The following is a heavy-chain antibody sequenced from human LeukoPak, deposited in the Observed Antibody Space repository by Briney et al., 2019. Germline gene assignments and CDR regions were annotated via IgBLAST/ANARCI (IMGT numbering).Heavy chain of an antibody. CDR3: ASVYSYGWFDY. D-gene: IGHD5-18*01. J-gene: IGHJ5*01. CDR1: GLSLTTHG. V-gene: IGHV3-33*01. CDR2: IWYDGSNK. Sequence: PGGSLRLSCAASGLSLTTHGMHWVRQAPGKGLEWVAVIWYDGSNKYYADSVKGRFTISRDNSKNTLYFQMNSLRAEDTAVYYCASVYSYGWFDYWGQGTLVTVSS.